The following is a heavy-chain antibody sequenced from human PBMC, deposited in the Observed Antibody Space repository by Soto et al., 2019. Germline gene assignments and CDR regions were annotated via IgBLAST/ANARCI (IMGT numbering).Heavy chain of an antibody. Sequence: GVSLRLSCAASGFTFGNHWMHWVRQAPGKGLVWVSRISDYGRINYADSVKDRFIISRDDAKSELYLQLNDLRAEDTAMYYCARGGLEPFDHWGQGALVTVSS. CDR2: ISDYGRI. CDR1: GFTFGNHW. V-gene: IGHV3-74*01. CDR3: ARGGLEPFDH. J-gene: IGHJ4*02. D-gene: IGHD1-1*01.